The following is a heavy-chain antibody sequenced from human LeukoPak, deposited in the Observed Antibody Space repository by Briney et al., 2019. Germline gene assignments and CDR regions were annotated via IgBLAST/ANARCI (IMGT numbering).Heavy chain of an antibody. J-gene: IGHJ4*02. Sequence: SGLALVKPTQTLTLTCTFSGFSLSTSGMCVSWIRQPPEKALERLARIAWDDDKYYSTSLKTRLTISKDTSKNQLVLTMTNMDPVDTATYYCARIRGYDIFDWGQRTLVTVSS. CDR1: GFSLSTSGMC. CDR2: IAWDDDK. CDR3: ARIRGYDIFD. V-gene: IGHV2-70*11. D-gene: IGHD3-9*01.